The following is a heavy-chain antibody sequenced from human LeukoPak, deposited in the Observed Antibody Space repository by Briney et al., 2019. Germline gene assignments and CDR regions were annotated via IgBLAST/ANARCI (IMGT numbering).Heavy chain of an antibody. J-gene: IGHJ4*02. CDR3: AGRGPWIQLWSSHDY. CDR1: GGSFSGYY. Sequence: SETLSLTCAVYGGSFSGYYWSWIRQPPGKWLEWIGEINHSGSTNYNPSLKSRVTISVDTSKNQFSLKLSSVTAADTDVYYCAGRGPWIQLWSSHDYWGQGTLVTVSS. CDR2: INHSGST. D-gene: IGHD5-18*01. V-gene: IGHV4-34*01.